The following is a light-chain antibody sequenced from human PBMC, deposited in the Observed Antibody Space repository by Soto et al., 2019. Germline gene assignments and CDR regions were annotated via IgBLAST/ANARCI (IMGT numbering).Light chain of an antibody. V-gene: IGLV2-8*01. CDR1: SXDVGGYDY. CDR3: SSYAGSDNPYV. Sequence: QSVLTQPPSASGSPGQSVTISCTGTSXDVGGYDYVSWYQQHPGKAPKLMIYEVTKRPLGVPDRFSGSKSGNTAPLTVSGLQAEDEADYYCSSYAGSDNPYVFGTGTKVILL. J-gene: IGLJ1*01. CDR2: EVT.